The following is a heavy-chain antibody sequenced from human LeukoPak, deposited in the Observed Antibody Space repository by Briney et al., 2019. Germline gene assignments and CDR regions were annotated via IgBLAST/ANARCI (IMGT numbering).Heavy chain of an antibody. D-gene: IGHD3-22*01. CDR3: AADRYYYDSSGLKAFDI. Sequence: SVKXXCKASGFTFTSSAVQWVRQAXGQRLEWIGXIVVGSGNTNYAQKFQERVTITRDMSTSTAYMELSSLRSEDTAVYYCAADRYYYDSSGLKAFDIWGQGTMVTVSS. CDR1: GFTFTSSA. J-gene: IGHJ3*02. CDR2: IVVGSGNT. V-gene: IGHV1-58*01.